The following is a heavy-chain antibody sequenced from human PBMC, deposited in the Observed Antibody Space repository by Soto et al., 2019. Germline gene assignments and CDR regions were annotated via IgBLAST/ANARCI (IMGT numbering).Heavy chain of an antibody. J-gene: IGHJ3*02. Sequence: QLQLQESGPGLVKPSETLSLTCTVSGGSISSSSYYWVWLRQPPGKGLEWIGSIYYSASNYSIPSLQSRLPLPVDTSKHQFSLKLSSGTAAATAVYYCARVGSGSYYNDDAFDIWGPGTMVTVSS. D-gene: IGHD3-10*01. V-gene: IGHV4-39*01. CDR2: IYYSASN. CDR3: ARVGSGSYYNDDAFDI. CDR1: GGSISSSSYY.